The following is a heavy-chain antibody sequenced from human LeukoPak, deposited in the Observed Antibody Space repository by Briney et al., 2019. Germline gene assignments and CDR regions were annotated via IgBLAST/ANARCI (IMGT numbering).Heavy chain of an antibody. Sequence: AETLSLTCTVSGGSISTYYWSWIRQPPGKGLEWIGYIYYSGSTDYNPSLKSRVTISVDRYKNQFSLKLSSVTAADTAVYYCARASIFGVAPYYMDVWGRGTTVTVSS. CDR2: IYYSGST. V-gene: IGHV4-59*01. D-gene: IGHD3-3*01. J-gene: IGHJ6*03. CDR1: GGSISTYY. CDR3: ARASIFGVAPYYMDV.